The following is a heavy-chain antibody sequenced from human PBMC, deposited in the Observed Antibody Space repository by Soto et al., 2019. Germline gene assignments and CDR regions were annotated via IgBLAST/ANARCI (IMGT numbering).Heavy chain of an antibody. J-gene: IGHJ6*02. D-gene: IGHD3-3*01. V-gene: IGHV1-69*01. Sequence: QVQLVQSGAEVKKPGSSVKVSCKASGGTFSSYAISWVRQAPGQGLEWMGGIIPIFGTANYAQKFQGRVTIAADESTSTAYMELSSLRSEDTAVYYCARGKKIFGVAYYYYYGMDVWGQGTTVTASS. CDR1: GGTFSSYA. CDR2: IIPIFGTA. CDR3: ARGKKIFGVAYYYYYGMDV.